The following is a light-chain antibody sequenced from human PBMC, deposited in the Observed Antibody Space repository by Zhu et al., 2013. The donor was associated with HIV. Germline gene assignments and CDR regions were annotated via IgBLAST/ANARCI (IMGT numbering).Light chain of an antibody. V-gene: IGKV3-15*01. J-gene: IGKJ5*01. CDR1: QSVSSN. Sequence: EIVLTQSPGTLSLSPGESGTLSCRASQSVSSNLAWYQQKPGQAPRLLIYGASTRATGIPARFSGSGSGTEFTLTISSLQSEDFATYFCQQSYSTPITFGQGTRLEIK. CDR2: GAS. CDR3: QQSYSTPIT.